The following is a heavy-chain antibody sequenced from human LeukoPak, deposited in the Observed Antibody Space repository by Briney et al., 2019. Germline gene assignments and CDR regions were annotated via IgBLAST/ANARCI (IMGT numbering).Heavy chain of an antibody. CDR1: GYTFTSYG. D-gene: IGHD3-16*02. CDR3: ARVRLRLGELSPNYYYYMDV. Sequence: ASVKVPCKASGYTFTSYGISWVRQAPGQGLEWMGWISAYNGNTNYAQKLQGRVTMTTDTSTSTAYMELRSLRSDDTAVYYCARVRLRLGELSPNYYYYMDVWGKGTTVTVSS. CDR2: ISAYNGNT. V-gene: IGHV1-18*01. J-gene: IGHJ6*03.